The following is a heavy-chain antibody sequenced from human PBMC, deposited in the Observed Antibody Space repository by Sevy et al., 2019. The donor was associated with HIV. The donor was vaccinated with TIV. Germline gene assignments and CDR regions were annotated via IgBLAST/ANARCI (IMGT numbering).Heavy chain of an antibody. CDR1: GFTFSSYA. D-gene: IGHD4-17*01. J-gene: IGHJ5*02. Sequence: GGSLRLSCAASGFTFSSYALHWVRQAPGKGLEWVALISYDGSIKYSADSVKGRFTVPRDNSKKTLYLQMNSLRPEDTAVYFCARDQHDYGGNVRTGWFDPWGQGTLVTVSS. CDR2: ISYDGSIK. CDR3: ARDQHDYGGNVRTGWFDP. V-gene: IGHV3-30-3*01.